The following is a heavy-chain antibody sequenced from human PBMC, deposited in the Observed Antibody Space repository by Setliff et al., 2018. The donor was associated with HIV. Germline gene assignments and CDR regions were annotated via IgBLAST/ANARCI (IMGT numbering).Heavy chain of an antibody. Sequence: GASVKVSCKTSGYAFFSYAVHWVRQAPGQRLEWMGWINAADGNTKYSQKLQGRVTITRDTSASTAHMELSSLRSEDTAVYYCARVVTHPYSGVVDAFDIWGQGTMVTVSS. CDR2: INAADGNT. D-gene: IGHD3-3*01. V-gene: IGHV1-3*01. CDR3: ARVVTHPYSGVVDAFDI. J-gene: IGHJ3*02. CDR1: GYAFFSYA.